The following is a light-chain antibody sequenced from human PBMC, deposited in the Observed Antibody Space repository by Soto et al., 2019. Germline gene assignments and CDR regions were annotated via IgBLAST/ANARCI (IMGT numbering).Light chain of an antibody. CDR3: TSYTTSSTYV. V-gene: IGLV2-14*01. CDR2: EVS. Sequence: QSALTQPASVSGSPGQSITISCTGTSSDVGGYTYVSWYQQHPGKAPKLMIYEVSNRPSGVSNRFSGSKSGNTASLTISGLQAEDEADYNCTSYTTSSTYVFGTGTKLTVL. J-gene: IGLJ1*01. CDR1: SSDVGGYTY.